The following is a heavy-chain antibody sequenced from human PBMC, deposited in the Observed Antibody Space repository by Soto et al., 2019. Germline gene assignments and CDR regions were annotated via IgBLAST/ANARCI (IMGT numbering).Heavy chain of an antibody. D-gene: IGHD2-2*03. CDR2: ISGSGGST. CDR3: AKPAGPHGYCSSTSCYTNWFDP. CDR1: GLTFSSYA. V-gene: IGHV3-23*01. Sequence: GGSLRLSCAASGLTFSSYAMSWVRQAPGKGLEWVSAISGSGGSTYYADSVKGRFTISRDNSKNTLYLQMNSLRAEDTAVYYCAKPAGPHGYCSSTSCYTNWFDPWGQGTLVTVSS. J-gene: IGHJ5*02.